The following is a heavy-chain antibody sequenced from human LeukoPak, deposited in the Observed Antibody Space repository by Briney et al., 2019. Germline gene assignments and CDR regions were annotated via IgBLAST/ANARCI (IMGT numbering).Heavy chain of an antibody. Sequence: PSETLSLTCAVYGGSFSGYYWSWIRQPPGKGLEWIGEINHSGSTNYNPSLKSRVTISVDTSKNQFSLKLSSVTAADTAVYYCARGYDSSGYLLFFDYRGQGTLVTVSS. J-gene: IGHJ4*02. CDR3: ARGYDSSGYLLFFDY. CDR2: INHSGST. D-gene: IGHD3-22*01. CDR1: GGSFSGYY. V-gene: IGHV4-34*01.